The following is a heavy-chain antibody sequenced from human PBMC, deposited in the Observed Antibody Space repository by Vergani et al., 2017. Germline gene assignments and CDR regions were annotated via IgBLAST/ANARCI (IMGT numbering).Heavy chain of an antibody. CDR3: ARGPVLRLGGWFDP. CDR2: ISSNGGST. Sequence: EVQLVESGGGLVQPGGSLRLSCAASGFTFSSYAMHWVRQAPGKGLEYVSAISSNGGSTYYANSVKGRFTISRDNSKNTLYLQMGSLRAEDMAVYYCARGPVLRLGGWFDPWGQGTLVTVSS. J-gene: IGHJ5*02. D-gene: IGHD3-16*01. V-gene: IGHV3-64*01. CDR1: GFTFSSYA.